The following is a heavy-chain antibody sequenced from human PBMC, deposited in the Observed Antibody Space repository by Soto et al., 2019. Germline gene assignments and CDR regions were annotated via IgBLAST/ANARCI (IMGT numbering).Heavy chain of an antibody. CDR3: ARPQVGYFGQNFSYYDMYV. Sequence: GESLKISCVGSGYSFTTYWVAWVRQMPGKGLEWMGIFYPGDSDTRYSPSFQGQVTISADKSISTAYLQWSSLKASDTAVYYCARPQVGYFGQNFSYYDMYVWRQGSTVAVAS. CDR1: GYSFTTYW. J-gene: IGHJ6*02. V-gene: IGHV5-51*01. D-gene: IGHD3-10*01. CDR2: FYPGDSDT.